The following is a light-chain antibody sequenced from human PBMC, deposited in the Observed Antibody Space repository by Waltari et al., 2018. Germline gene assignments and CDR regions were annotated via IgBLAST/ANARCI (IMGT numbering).Light chain of an antibody. J-gene: IGKJ1*01. CDR2: KVS. CDR3: MQGTHWPT. CDR1: QSLVYSDGKTY. V-gene: IGKV2-30*01. Sequence: DVVMTQSPLSLPVTLGQPASISCRSSQSLVYSDGKTYLYWFYQRPGQSPRRLIYKVSNRDSGVPDRFSGSGSGTDFTLKISRVEAEDVGVYYCMQGTHWPTFGQGTKVEIK.